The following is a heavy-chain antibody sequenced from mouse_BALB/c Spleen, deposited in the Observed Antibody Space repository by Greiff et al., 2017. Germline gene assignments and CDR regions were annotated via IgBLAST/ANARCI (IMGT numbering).Heavy chain of an antibody. V-gene: IGHV1-9*01. CDR2: ILPGSGST. CDR1: GYTFSSYW. CDR3: ATPPFAY. Sequence: QVTLKVSGAELMKPGASVKISCKATGYTFSSYWIEWVKQRPGHGLEWIGEILPGSGSTNYNEKFKGKATFTADTSSNTAYMQLSSLTSEDSAVYYCATPPFAYWGQGTLVTVSA. J-gene: IGHJ3*01.